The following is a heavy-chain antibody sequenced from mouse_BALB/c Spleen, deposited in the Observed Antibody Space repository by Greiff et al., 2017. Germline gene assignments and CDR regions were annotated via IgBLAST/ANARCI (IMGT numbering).Heavy chain of an antibody. Sequence: EVQRVESGGGLVQPGGSLRLSCATSGFTFTDYYMSWVRQPPGKALEWLGFIRNKANGYTTEYSASVKGRFTISRDNSQSILYRQMNTLRAEDSATYYCARELRLDYWGQGTTLTVSS. D-gene: IGHD1-2*01. CDR3: ARELRLDY. CDR2: IRNKANGYTT. CDR1: GFTFTDYY. J-gene: IGHJ2*01. V-gene: IGHV7-3*02.